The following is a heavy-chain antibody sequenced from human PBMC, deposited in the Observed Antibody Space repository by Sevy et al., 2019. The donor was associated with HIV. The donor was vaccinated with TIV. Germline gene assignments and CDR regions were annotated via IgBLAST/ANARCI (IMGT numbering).Heavy chain of an antibody. D-gene: IGHD5-12*01. CDR2: IYYTGST. J-gene: IGHJ5*02. V-gene: IGHV4-59*13. Sequence: SETLSLTCTVSGGSISVYYWSWIRQPPGKALEYIGDIYYTGSTNYNPTLKSRVTISVDTSKNQLPLKLSSVTAADTAVYYCARAPPVRSGDDSLNWFDPWGQGTLVTVSS. CDR1: GGSISVYY. CDR3: ARAPPVRSGDDSLNWFDP.